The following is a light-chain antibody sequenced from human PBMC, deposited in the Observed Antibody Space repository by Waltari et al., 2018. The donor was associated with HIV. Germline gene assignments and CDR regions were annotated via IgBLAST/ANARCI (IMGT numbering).Light chain of an antibody. V-gene: IGKV1-5*03. CDR3: KQYKSYPLT. CDR1: QSISDW. J-gene: IGKJ4*02. CDR2: QAS. Sequence: DTQMTQSPSTLSASVGDRVTITCRASQSISDWLAWYQQKPGRAPNLLIYQASKLKSGVPSRFSGGASGTEFTLTISGLQPEDFATYFCKQYKSYPLTFGRRTEVEIK.